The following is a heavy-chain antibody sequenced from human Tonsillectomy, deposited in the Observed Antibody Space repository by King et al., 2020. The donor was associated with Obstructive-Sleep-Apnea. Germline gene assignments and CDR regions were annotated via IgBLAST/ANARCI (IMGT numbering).Heavy chain of an antibody. CDR2: IYYSGST. CDR3: ARDPGGYDRESGAFDI. Sequence: HVQLQESGPGLVKPSQTLSLTCTVSVGSISSGGYYWSWIRQHPGKGLEWIGYIYYSGSTYYNPSLKSRGTISVDTFKNQFSLKLGSVTAADSAVYYCARDPGGYDRESGAFDIWGQGTMVTVSS. D-gene: IGHD5-12*01. J-gene: IGHJ3*02. V-gene: IGHV4-31*03. CDR1: VGSISSGGYY.